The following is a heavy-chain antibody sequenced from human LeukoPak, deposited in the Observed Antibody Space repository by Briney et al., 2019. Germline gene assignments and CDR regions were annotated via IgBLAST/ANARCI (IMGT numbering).Heavy chain of an antibody. V-gene: IGHV3-15*01. CDR3: TTSNPLYNSSPWDY. D-gene: IGHD1-14*01. CDR2: IKSKTDGGTA. CDR1: GFTFSNAW. J-gene: IGHJ4*02. Sequence: GGSLRLSCAASGFTFSNAWMSWVRQAPGKGLEWVGRIKSKTDGGTADYAAPVKGRFTISRDDSKNTLYLQMNSLKTEDTAVYYCTTSNPLYNSSPWDYWGQGTLVTVSS.